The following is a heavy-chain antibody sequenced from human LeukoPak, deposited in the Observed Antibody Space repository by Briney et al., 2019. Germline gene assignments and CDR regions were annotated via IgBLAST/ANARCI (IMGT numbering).Heavy chain of an antibody. CDR2: IYYSGST. CDR1: GGSISSGGYY. D-gene: IGHD3-16*01. Sequence: SETLSLTCTVSGGSISSGGYYWSWIRQHPGKGLEWIGYIYYSGSTYYNPSLKSRVTISVDTSKNQFSLKLSSVTAADTAVYYCARDLTSLGYFDLWGRGTLVTVSS. V-gene: IGHV4-31*03. J-gene: IGHJ2*01. CDR3: ARDLTSLGYFDL.